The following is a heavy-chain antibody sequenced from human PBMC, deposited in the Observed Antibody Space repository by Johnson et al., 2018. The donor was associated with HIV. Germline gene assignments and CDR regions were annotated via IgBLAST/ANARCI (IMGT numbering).Heavy chain of an antibody. V-gene: IGHV3-30-3*01. D-gene: IGHD4-11*01. CDR3: AKEGNYETTSDAFDI. Sequence: QVQLVESGGGVVQPGGSLRLSCAASGFTFSSYAMHWVRHAPGKGLEWQAVISSDGNNKYYADSVKGRFTISSDNSKNTLYLQMNSLSAEDTAVYYCAKEGNYETTSDAFDIWGQGTMVTVSS. J-gene: IGHJ3*02. CDR2: ISSDGNNK. CDR1: GFTFSSYA.